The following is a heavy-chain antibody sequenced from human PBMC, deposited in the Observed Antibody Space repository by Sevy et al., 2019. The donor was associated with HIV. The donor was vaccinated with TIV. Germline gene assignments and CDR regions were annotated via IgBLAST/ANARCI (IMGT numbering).Heavy chain of an antibody. Sequence: GGSLRLSCAASGFTFSSYSMNWVRQAPGKGLEWVSYISSSSSTIYYADSVKGRFTISGDNAKNSLYLQMNSLRAEDTAVYYCARDVYCSSTSCYTVLYYYYYGMDVWGQGTTVTVSS. J-gene: IGHJ6*02. CDR1: GFTFSSYS. D-gene: IGHD2-2*02. CDR3: ARDVYCSSTSCYTVLYYYYYGMDV. CDR2: ISSSSSTI. V-gene: IGHV3-48*01.